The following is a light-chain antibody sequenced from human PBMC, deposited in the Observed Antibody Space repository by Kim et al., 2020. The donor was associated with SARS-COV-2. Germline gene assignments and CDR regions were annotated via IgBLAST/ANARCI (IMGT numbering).Light chain of an antibody. J-gene: IGKJ2*01. CDR2: AAS. CDR1: QTISSS. V-gene: IGKV1-39*01. CDR3: QQSYSFPRT. Sequence: SASVGDRVTVTCRASQTISSSLNWYQQKPGKAPQLLIYAASDLQSGVPSRFSGSGSGTDFTLTISSLQREDFATYYCQQSYSFPRTFGQGTKLEI.